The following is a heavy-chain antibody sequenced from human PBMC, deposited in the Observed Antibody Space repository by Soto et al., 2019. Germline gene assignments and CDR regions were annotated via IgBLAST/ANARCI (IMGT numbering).Heavy chain of an antibody. J-gene: IGHJ5*02. CDR3: AQVVSDRSIIFEP. V-gene: IGHV4-31*03. Sequence: SETLSLTCTVSGGSISSGGYYWSWIRQHPGKGLEWIGYIYYSGSTYYNPSLKSRVTISVDTSKNQFSLKLSSVTAADTPVYYCAQVVSDRSIIFEPWGQGTLVTVS. D-gene: IGHD2-21*01. CDR2: IYYSGST. CDR1: GGSISSGGYY.